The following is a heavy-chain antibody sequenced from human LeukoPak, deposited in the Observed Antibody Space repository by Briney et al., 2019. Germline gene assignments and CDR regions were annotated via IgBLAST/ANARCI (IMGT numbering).Heavy chain of an antibody. Sequence: GGSLRLSCAASGFTFSSHWMSWVCQGPGKGLEWVANIKQDGSEKYYVDSVKGRSTISRDNAKNSLYLQINSLRVEDTAVYYCARGRYSGYDSFDYWGQGTLVTVSS. J-gene: IGHJ4*02. CDR2: IKQDGSEK. V-gene: IGHV3-7*01. CDR3: ARGRYSGYDSFDY. D-gene: IGHD5-12*01. CDR1: GFTFSSHW.